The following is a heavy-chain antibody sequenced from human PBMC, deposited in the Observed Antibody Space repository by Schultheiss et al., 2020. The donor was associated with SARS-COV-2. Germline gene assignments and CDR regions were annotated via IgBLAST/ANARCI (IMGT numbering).Heavy chain of an antibody. CDR1: GFTFSSYA. J-gene: IGHJ3*02. CDR3: AKDGGLGYCSSTSWVACDAFDI. D-gene: IGHD2-2*01. Sequence: GGSLRLSCAASGFTFSSYAMSWVRQAPGKGLEWVSAISGSGGSTYYADSVKGRFTISRDNSKNTLYLQMNSLRAEDTAVYYCAKDGGLGYCSSTSWVACDAFDIWGQGTMVTVSS. V-gene: IGHV3-23*01. CDR2: ISGSGGST.